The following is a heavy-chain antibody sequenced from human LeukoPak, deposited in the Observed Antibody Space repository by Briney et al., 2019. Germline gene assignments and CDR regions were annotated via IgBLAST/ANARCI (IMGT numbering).Heavy chain of an antibody. V-gene: IGHV1-69*13. CDR1: GYTFTGYH. CDR2: IIPIFGTA. D-gene: IGHD1-26*01. Sequence: AASVKVSCRASGYTFTGYHMHWVRQAPGQGLEWMGGIIPIFGTANYAQKFQGRVTITADESTSTAYMELSSLRSEDTAVYYCARGGHSGSYLDAFDIWSQGTMVTVSS. CDR3: ARGGHSGSYLDAFDI. J-gene: IGHJ3*02.